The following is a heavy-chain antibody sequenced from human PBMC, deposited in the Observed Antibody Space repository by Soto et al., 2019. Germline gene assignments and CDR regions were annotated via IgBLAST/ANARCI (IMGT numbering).Heavy chain of an antibody. V-gene: IGHV3-9*01. CDR1: GFSFRDYA. D-gene: IGHD2-2*01. J-gene: IGHJ5*02. CDR3: VRDGGCSSSRCYHNWFDP. CDR2: ISWNSDTI. Sequence: EVQLVESGGGLIQPGMSLRLSCAASGFSFRDYAMHWVRQAPWKGLEWVSTISWNSDTIVYADYVEGRFAISRDNAKESLYLQMNGLRRENTALYYCVRDGGCSSSRCYHNWFDPGGQGTLVTVSS.